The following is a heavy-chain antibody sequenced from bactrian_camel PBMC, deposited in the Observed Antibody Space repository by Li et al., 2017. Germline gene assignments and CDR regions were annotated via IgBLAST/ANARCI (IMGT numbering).Heavy chain of an antibody. CDR3: ARRGYDY. J-gene: IGHJ4*01. CDR1: GFTFGDMD. CDR2: IINDGSST. Sequence: VQLVESGGGLVQPGGSLRLSCVASGFTFGDMDMIWVRQAPGKGLEWVSFIINDGSSTTYADSVKGRFTISRDNAKNTLYLQLTSLKTEDTAMYYCARRGYDYWGQGTQVTVS. V-gene: IGHV3S40*01.